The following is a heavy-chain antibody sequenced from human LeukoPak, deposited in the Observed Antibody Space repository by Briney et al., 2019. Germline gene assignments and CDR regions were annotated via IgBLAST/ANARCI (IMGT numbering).Heavy chain of an antibody. D-gene: IGHD1-7*01. CDR2: IYYSGST. J-gene: IGHJ2*01. CDR1: GGSISSSSYY. CDR3: ARQGELLPGTTSSSYWYFDL. V-gene: IGHV4-39*01. Sequence: SETLSLTCTVSGGSISSSSYYWGWIRQPPGKGLEWIGSIYYSGSTSNNPSLKSRITISVDTSKNQVSLKLSSVTAADTAVYYCARQGELLPGTTSSSYWYFDLWGRGTLVTVSS.